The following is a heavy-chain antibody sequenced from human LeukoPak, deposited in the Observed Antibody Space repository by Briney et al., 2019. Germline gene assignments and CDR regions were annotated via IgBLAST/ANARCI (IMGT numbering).Heavy chain of an antibody. J-gene: IGHJ4*02. D-gene: IGHD3-10*01. V-gene: IGHV1-8*01. Sequence: ASVKVSCKASGHTFTSYDINWVRQATGQGLEWMGWMNPNSGNTGYAQKFQGRVTMTRNTSISTAYMELSSLRSEDTAVYYCARGREYYGSGSYYNNDYWGQGTLVTVSS. CDR2: MNPNSGNT. CDR3: ARGREYYGSGSYYNNDY. CDR1: GHTFTSYD.